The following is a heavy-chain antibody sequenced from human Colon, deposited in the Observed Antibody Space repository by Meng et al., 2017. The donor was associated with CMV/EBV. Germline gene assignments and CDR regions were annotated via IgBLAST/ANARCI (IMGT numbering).Heavy chain of an antibody. J-gene: IGHJ4*02. CDR3: VRSSGWSLFDY. CDR1: GYTFSDYY. Sequence: QVRRMQSGAGVKGPGASVKVSCKTSGYTFSDYYMHWVRQAPGQGLEWMGWIRSDGSATNYAQKFRGRVTMTRDASVSTAYMELSGLTSDDTAVYFCVRSSGWSLFDYWGPGALVTVSS. V-gene: IGHV1-2*02. CDR2: IRSDGSAT. D-gene: IGHD6-19*01.